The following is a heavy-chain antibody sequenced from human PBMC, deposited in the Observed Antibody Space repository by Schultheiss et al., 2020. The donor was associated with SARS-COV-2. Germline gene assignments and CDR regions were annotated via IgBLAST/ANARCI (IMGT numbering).Heavy chain of an antibody. D-gene: IGHD3-22*01. CDR2: ISGSGGST. Sequence: GGSLRLSCAASGFTFSNYAMSWVRQAPGKGLEWVSTISGSGGSTYYADSVKGRFTISRDNSKNTLYLQMNSLRAEDTAVYYCAKGASGYYYDSSGYSRSLDVWGQGTTVTVSS. CDR3: AKGASGYYYDSSGYSRSLDV. J-gene: IGHJ6*02. V-gene: IGHV3-23*01. CDR1: GFTFSNYA.